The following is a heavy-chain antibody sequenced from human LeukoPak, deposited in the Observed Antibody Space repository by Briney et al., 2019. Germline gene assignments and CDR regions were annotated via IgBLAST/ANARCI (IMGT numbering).Heavy chain of an antibody. CDR2: INHSGST. CDR1: GGSFSGSY. J-gene: IGHJ4*02. Sequence: SETLSLTCAVYGGSFSGSYWSWIRQPPGKGLEWIGEINHSGSTNYNPSLKSRVTISVDTSKNQFSLKLSSVTAADTAVYYCASGYDYVWGSGTSYYFDYWGQGTLVTVSS. D-gene: IGHD3-16*01. CDR3: ASGYDYVWGSGTSYYFDY. V-gene: IGHV4-34*01.